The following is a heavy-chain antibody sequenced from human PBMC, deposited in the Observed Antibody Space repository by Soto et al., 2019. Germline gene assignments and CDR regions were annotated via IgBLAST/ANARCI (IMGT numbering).Heavy chain of an antibody. Sequence: PGESLKISCKGSGYNFATDWIGWVRQMPGKGLEWMGIIYPADSDTRYSPSPQAQLTISASKSISPAYLQWSSLKASDTAMYYCARYWHSYSLNYYRGMDVWGQGTTVTVSS. D-gene: IGHD5-18*01. V-gene: IGHV5-51*01. CDR2: IYPADSDT. J-gene: IGHJ6*02. CDR1: GYNFATDW. CDR3: ARYWHSYSLNYYRGMDV.